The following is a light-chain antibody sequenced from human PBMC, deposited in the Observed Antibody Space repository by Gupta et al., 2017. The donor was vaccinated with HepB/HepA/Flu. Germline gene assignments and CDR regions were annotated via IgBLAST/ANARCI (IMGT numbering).Light chain of an antibody. CDR1: SGSVSSNYY. V-gene: IGLV8-61*01. Sequence: QTVVTQEPSFSVSPGGTVTLTCALSSGSVSSNYYPTWYQQTPGQAPRTLIYSTSTRSSGVPDRFSGSILGNKAALTITGAQADDDSDYYCVLYMPSGISVFGGGTKLTVL. CDR2: STS. J-gene: IGLJ3*02. CDR3: VLYMPSGISV.